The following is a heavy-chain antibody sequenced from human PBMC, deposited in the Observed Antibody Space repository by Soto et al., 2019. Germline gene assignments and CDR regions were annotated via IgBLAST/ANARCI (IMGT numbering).Heavy chain of an antibody. V-gene: IGHV3-30*18. J-gene: IGHJ4*02. D-gene: IGHD5-18*01. Sequence: PGGSLRLSCAASGFTFSSYGMHWVRQAPGKGLEWVAVISYDGSNKYYADSVKGRFTISRDNSKNTLYLQMNSLRAEDTAVYYCANSNYRDIRKRSYGYVYWGQGTLVTVSS. CDR3: ANSNYRDIRKRSYGYVY. CDR2: ISYDGSNK. CDR1: GFTFSSYG.